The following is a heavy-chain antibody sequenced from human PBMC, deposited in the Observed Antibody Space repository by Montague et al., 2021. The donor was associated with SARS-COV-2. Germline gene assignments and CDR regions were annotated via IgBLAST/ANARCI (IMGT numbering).Heavy chain of an antibody. J-gene: IGHJ4*02. V-gene: IGHV3-11*01. Sequence: FLRLSCAASGFTFSDYYMSWIRQAPGKGLEWISYISSSGTSISYADSVKGRVTISRDNAKKFLYLRMNSLRVDDTAVYYCASPPGIRGREYWGQGILVTVSS. CDR3: ASPPGIRGREY. D-gene: IGHD3-10*01. CDR1: GFTFSDYY. CDR2: ISSSGTSI.